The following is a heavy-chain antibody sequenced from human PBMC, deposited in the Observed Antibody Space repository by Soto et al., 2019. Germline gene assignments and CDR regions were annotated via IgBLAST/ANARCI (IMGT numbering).Heavy chain of an antibody. CDR1: GFTFSIYA. D-gene: IGHD2-2*01. Sequence: HPGGSLRLSCEASGFTFSIYAMNWVRQAPGKXLEWVAGISGSGGRTFYADSVKGRFTISRDNSKNTLNLQMNSLRAEDMAVYYCAKGVGKEVPVAFLNWFDPWGQGSLVTVSS. CDR2: ISGSGGRT. CDR3: AKGVGKEVPVAFLNWFDP. J-gene: IGHJ5*02. V-gene: IGHV3-23*01.